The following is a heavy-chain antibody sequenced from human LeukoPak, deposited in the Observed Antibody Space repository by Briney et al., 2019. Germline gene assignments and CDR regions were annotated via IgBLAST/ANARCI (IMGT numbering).Heavy chain of an antibody. D-gene: IGHD3-10*01. CDR1: GYTFTSYD. CDR2: MNPNSGNT. V-gene: IGHV1-8*03. CDR3: ARAPSPYYYGSGSYID. J-gene: IGHJ4*02. Sequence: ASVKVSCKASGYTFTSYDINWVRQATGQGLEWMGWMNPNSGNTGYAQKFQGRVTITRNTSISTAYMELSSLRSEDTAVYYSARAPSPYYYGSGSYIDWGQGTLVTVSS.